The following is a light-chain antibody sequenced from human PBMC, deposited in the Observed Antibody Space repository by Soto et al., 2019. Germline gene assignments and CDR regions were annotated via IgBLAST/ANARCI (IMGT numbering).Light chain of an antibody. CDR2: KAS. V-gene: IGKV1-5*03. CDR1: QSVSTW. Sequence: DIQMTQSPSTLSASVGDRVTITCRASQSVSTWLAWYQQKPGKAPKLLIYKASNLESGVPSRFTGSGSGTEFTLTISSLQSEDFATYYCQQSYNAPITFGQGTRLEIK. CDR3: QQSYNAPIT. J-gene: IGKJ5*01.